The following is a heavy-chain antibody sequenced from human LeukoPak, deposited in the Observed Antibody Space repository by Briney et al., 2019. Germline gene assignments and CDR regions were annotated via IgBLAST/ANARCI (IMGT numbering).Heavy chain of an antibody. J-gene: IGHJ4*02. CDR2: IIPIFGTA. CDR3: ARGGYSGYDYFDY. D-gene: IGHD5-12*01. V-gene: IGHV1-69*13. Sequence: SVKVSCKASGYTFTSYGISWVRQAPGQGLEWMGGIIPIFGTANYAQKFQGRVTITADESTSTAYMELSSLRSEDTAVYYCARGGYSGYDYFDYWGQGTLVTVSS. CDR1: GYTFTSYG.